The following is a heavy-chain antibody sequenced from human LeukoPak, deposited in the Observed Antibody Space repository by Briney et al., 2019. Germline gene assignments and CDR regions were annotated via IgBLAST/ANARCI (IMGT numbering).Heavy chain of an antibody. CDR3: AKDRVQLWFGEVDY. J-gene: IGHJ4*02. D-gene: IGHD5-18*01. V-gene: IGHV3-30*18. Sequence: PGRSLRLSCAASGFTFSSYGMHWVRQAPGKGLEWVAVISYDGSNKYYAGSVKGRFTISRDNSKNTPYLQMNSLRAEDTAVYYCAKDRVQLWFGEVDYWGQGTLVTVSS. CDR1: GFTFSSYG. CDR2: ISYDGSNK.